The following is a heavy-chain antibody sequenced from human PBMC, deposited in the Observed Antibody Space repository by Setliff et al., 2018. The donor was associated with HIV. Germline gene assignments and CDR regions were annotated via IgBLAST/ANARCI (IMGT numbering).Heavy chain of an antibody. CDR3: ARDQKGYSYGYFDS. J-gene: IGHJ4*02. CDR2: MHTSGNT. CDR1: GASISGYY. D-gene: IGHD5-18*01. V-gene: IGHV4-4*07. Sequence: PSETLSLTCTVSGASISGYYWSWIRQPAGKGLEWIGRMHTSGNTNYNPSLKSRVTMSVDTSKNQFSLRLSSVTAADTAVYYCARDQKGYSYGYFDSWGQGTLVTVSS.